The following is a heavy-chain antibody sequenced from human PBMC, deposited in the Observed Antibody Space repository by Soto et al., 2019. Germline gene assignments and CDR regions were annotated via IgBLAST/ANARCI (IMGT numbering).Heavy chain of an antibody. V-gene: IGHV4-59*08. J-gene: IGHJ5*02. Sequence: PSETLSLTCTVSGGSISSYYWSWIRQPPGKGLEWIGYIYYSGSTNYNPSLKSRVTISVDTSKNQFSLKLSSVTAADTAVYYCARCKGGSSPSAWFAPWGKGTLVPVSS. CDR2: IYYSGST. CDR1: GGSISSYY. CDR3: ARCKGGSSPSAWFAP. D-gene: IGHD6-6*01.